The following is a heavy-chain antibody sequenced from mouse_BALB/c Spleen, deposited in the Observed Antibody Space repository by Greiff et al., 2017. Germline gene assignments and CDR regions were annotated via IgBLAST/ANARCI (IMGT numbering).Heavy chain of an antibody. CDR1: GYTFTSYY. Sequence: VKLMESGPELVKPGASVRISCKASGYTFTSYYIHWVKQRPGQGLEWIGWIYPGNVNTKYNEKFKGKATLTADKSSSTAYMQLSSLTSEDSAVYFCAKGGNNYAMDYWGQGTSVTVSS. CDR2: IYPGNVNT. V-gene: IGHV1S56*01. CDR3: AKGGNNYAMDY. J-gene: IGHJ4*01. D-gene: IGHD2-1*01.